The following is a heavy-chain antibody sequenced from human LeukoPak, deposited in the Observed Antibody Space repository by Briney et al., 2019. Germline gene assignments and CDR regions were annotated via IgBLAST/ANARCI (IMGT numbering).Heavy chain of an antibody. V-gene: IGHV4-34*01. CDR2: INHSGST. CDR3: ARVGEGSFDV. CDR1: GGSFSGYY. Sequence: SETLSLTCAVYGGSFSGYYWSWIRQPPGKGLEWIGEINHSGSTNYNPSLKSRVTISVDTSKNQFSLKLSSVTAADTAVYYCARVGEGSFDVWGQGTMVTVSS. J-gene: IGHJ3*01. D-gene: IGHD3-16*01.